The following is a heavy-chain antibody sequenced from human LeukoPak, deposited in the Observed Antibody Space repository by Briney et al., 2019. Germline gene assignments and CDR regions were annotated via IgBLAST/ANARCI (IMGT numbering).Heavy chain of an antibody. CDR2: INTNTGNP. Sequence: ASVKVSCKASGYTFTSYAMNWVRQAPGQGLEWMGWINTNTGNPTYAQGFTGRFVFSLDTSVSTAYLQISSLKAEDTAVYYCARVVGCGGDCYSGVSDYWGQGTLVTVSS. J-gene: IGHJ4*02. D-gene: IGHD2-21*02. CDR1: GYTFTSYA. V-gene: IGHV7-4-1*02. CDR3: ARVVGCGGDCYSGVSDY.